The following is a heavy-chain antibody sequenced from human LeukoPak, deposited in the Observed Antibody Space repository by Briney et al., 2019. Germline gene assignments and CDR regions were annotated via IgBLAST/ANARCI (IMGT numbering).Heavy chain of an antibody. Sequence: SETLSLTCTVSGGSISSYYWSWIRRPPGKGLEWIGYIYTSGSTNYNPSLKSRVTISIDTPKNQFSLKLSSVTAADTAVYYCARLDCSSTSCYRRLGYYYFYMDVWGKGTTVTVSS. J-gene: IGHJ6*03. CDR3: ARLDCSSTSCYRRLGYYYFYMDV. CDR2: IYTSGST. V-gene: IGHV4-4*09. CDR1: GGSISSYY. D-gene: IGHD2-2*01.